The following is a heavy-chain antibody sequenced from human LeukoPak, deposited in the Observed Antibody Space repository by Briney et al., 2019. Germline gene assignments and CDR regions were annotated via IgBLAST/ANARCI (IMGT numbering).Heavy chain of an antibody. J-gene: IGHJ4*02. CDR2: ISSSSSYI. V-gene: IGHV3-21*01. CDR3: ARDADPYYDFWSGYPEDY. D-gene: IGHD3-3*01. Sequence: GGSLRLSCAASGFTFSSYSMNWVRQAPAKGLEWVSSISSSSSYIYYADSVKGRFTISRDNAKNSLYLQMNSLRAEDTAVYYCARDADPYYDFWSGYPEDYWGQGTLVTVSS. CDR1: GFTFSSYS.